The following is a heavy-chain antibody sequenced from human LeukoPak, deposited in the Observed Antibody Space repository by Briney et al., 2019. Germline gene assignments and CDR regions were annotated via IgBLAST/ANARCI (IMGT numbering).Heavy chain of an antibody. Sequence: SQTLSLTCTVSGGSSSSGGYYWSWIRQHPGKGLEWIGYIYYSGSTYYNPSLKSRVTISVDTSKNQFSLKLSSVTAADTAVYYCASSTPVTTTYSFDYWGQGTLVTVSS. D-gene: IGHD4-17*01. J-gene: IGHJ4*02. CDR2: IYYSGST. CDR3: ASSTPVTTTYSFDY. CDR1: GGSSSSGGYY. V-gene: IGHV4-31*03.